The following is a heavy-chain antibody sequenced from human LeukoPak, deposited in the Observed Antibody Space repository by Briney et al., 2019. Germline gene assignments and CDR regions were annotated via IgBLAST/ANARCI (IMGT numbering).Heavy chain of an antibody. D-gene: IGHD5-18*01. Sequence: SETLSLTCAVYGGSFSGYYWSWIRQPPGKGLEWIGEINHSGSTNYNPSLKSQVTISVDTSKNQFSLKLSSVTAADTAVYYCARDLKLWLDYWGQGTLVTVSS. V-gene: IGHV4-34*01. J-gene: IGHJ4*02. CDR2: INHSGST. CDR3: ARDLKLWLDY. CDR1: GGSFSGYY.